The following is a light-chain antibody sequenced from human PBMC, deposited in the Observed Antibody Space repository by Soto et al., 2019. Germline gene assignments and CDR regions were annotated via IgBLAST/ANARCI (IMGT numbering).Light chain of an antibody. CDR1: QSVSRSY. V-gene: IGKV3-20*01. J-gene: IGKJ2*01. Sequence: EIVLTQSPGTLSLSPGERATLSCRASQSVSRSYLAWYQQKPGQAPRLLIYGASTRATGIPDSFSGSGSGTDCTLTISRLEPEDFAVYYCQQYDSSPYSFGQGTKLEIK. CDR3: QQYDSSPYS. CDR2: GAS.